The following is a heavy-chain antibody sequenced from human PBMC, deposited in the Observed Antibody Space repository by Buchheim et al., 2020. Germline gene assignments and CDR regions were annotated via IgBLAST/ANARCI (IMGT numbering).Heavy chain of an antibody. CDR2: INHSGDT. V-gene: IGHV4-34*01. J-gene: IGHJ2*01. Sequence: QVQLQQWGAGLLKPSETLSLTCAVYGGSFSGYYWSWIRQPPGKGLEWIGEINHSGDTNYKSSLKSRVTVVIDTSKNQLPLKMSSVTAADTAVYYCARGNQIKYFDLWGRGTL. CDR1: GGSFSGYY. CDR3: ARGNQIKYFDL.